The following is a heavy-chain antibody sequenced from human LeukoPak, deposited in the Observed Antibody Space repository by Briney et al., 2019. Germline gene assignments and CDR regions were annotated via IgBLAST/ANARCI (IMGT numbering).Heavy chain of an antibody. CDR1: EFSVGSNY. D-gene: IGHD4-11*01. CDR2: ISSSSSYI. J-gene: IGHJ4*02. Sequence: GGSLRLSCAASEFSVGSNYMNWVRQAPGKGLEWVSSISSSSSYIYYADSVKGRFTISRDNAKNSLYLQMNSLRAEDTAVYYCARGTTVTTKNFDYWGQGTLVTVSS. V-gene: IGHV3-21*01. CDR3: ARGTTVTTKNFDY.